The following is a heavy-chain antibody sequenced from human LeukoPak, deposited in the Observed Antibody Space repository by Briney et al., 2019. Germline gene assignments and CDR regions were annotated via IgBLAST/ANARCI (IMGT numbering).Heavy chain of an antibody. J-gene: IGHJ4*02. CDR1: GGSISNYY. V-gene: IGHV4-59*01. CDR3: AREKAPYTFDY. Sequence: SETQSLTCTVSGGSISNYYWSWIRQPPGKGLEWIGYIYYSGSTNYNPSLKSRVTISVDTSKNQFSLKLSSVTAADTAVYYCAREKAPYTFDYWGQGTQVTVSS. CDR2: IYYSGST.